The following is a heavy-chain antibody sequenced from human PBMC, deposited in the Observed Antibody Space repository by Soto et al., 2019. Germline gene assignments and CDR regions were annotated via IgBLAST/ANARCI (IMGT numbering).Heavy chain of an antibody. D-gene: IGHD3-22*01. CDR1: GFTFSSYA. CDR2: ISYDGNNK. J-gene: IGHJ4*02. V-gene: IGHV3-30*14. Sequence: QVQLVESGGGVVQPGRSLRLSCAASGFTFSSYAIHWVRQAPGKGLEWVAVISYDGNNKYYADSVKGRFTISRDNSKNTLFLPMNSLRAEDTALYYFASDDSKGYWGQGTLGTVSS. CDR3: ASDDSKGY.